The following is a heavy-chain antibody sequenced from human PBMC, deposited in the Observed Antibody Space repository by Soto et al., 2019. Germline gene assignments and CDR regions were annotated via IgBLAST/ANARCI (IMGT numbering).Heavy chain of an antibody. D-gene: IGHD3-16*01. Sequence: QVQLQESGPGLVKPSETLSLTCSVSDGSVNTGNYYWGWIRQPPGKGLEWIGHVYYIGTTNYNPSLKGRVTTSVDTSKNQFSLKVTSVTAADTAVYFCAREEKQLSRYGGDFDYWGQGILVTVSS. CDR2: VYYIGTT. CDR3: AREEKQLSRYGGDFDY. J-gene: IGHJ4*02. V-gene: IGHV4-61*01. CDR1: DGSVNTGNYY.